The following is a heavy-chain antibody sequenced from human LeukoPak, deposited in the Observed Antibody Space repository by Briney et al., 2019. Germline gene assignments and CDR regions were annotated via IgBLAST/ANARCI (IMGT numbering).Heavy chain of an antibody. Sequence: GGSLRLSCAASGFSVMTNYMSWVRQAPGKGLEWVSVIYSGGSGGTIFYADSVKGRFTIARDDSRNTLYLQMNSLRPQDTAVYYCAREGGSGFCSSASCALASWGQGTPVTVSS. CDR1: GFSVMTNY. CDR3: AREGGSGFCSSASCALAS. D-gene: IGHD2-2*01. V-gene: IGHV3-66*02. CDR2: IYSGGSGGTI. J-gene: IGHJ4*02.